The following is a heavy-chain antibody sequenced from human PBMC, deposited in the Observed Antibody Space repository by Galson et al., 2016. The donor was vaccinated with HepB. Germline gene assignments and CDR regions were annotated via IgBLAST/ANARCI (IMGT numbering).Heavy chain of an antibody. D-gene: IGHD3-16*02. CDR3: AIEPAPGKYRYFYFDY. J-gene: IGHJ4*02. Sequence: SLRLSCAASGLSLNNYYMTWVRQAPGKGLEWVSYISPSGTTIYYADSVKGRFTISRDNAKNSLYLQMDSLRAEDTAVYYCAIEPAPGKYRYFYFDYWGQGTLVTVSS. CDR1: GLSLNNYY. V-gene: IGHV3-11*01. CDR2: ISPSGTTI.